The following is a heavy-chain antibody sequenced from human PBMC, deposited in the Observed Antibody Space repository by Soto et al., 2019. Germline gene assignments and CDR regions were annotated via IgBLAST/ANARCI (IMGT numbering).Heavy chain of an antibody. V-gene: IGHV4-59*01. CDR3: ARCGYSYGFDY. Sequence: SETLSLTCTVSGGSISSYYWSWIRQPPGKGLEWIGYIYYSGSTNYNPSLKSRVTISVDTSKNQFSLKLSSVTAAETAVYYCARCGYSYGFDYWGQGTLVTVSS. CDR2: IYYSGST. J-gene: IGHJ4*02. D-gene: IGHD5-18*01. CDR1: GGSISSYY.